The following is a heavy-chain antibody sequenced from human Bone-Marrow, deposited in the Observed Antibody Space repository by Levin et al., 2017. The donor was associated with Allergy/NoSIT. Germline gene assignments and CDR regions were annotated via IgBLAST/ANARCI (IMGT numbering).Heavy chain of an antibody. D-gene: IGHD2-2*01. CDR1: GFLFDDYG. Sequence: ETLSLTCAASGFLFDDYGMSWVRQVPGKGLEWVAGMNWNGARTGYADSVEDRFTISRDNAKSSLYLQMHSLTVEDTALYHCARHMYRQDYYYGMDVWGQGTTVTVSS. CDR3: ARHMYRQDYYYGMDV. V-gene: IGHV3-20*01. CDR2: MNWNGART. J-gene: IGHJ6*02.